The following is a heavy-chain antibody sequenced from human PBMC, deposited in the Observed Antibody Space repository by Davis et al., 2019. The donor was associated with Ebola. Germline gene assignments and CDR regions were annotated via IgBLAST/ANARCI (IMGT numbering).Heavy chain of an antibody. CDR2: MNPNSGNT. J-gene: IGHJ5*02. Sequence: ASVKVSCKASGYIFTSYAMSWVRQATGQGLEWMGWMNPNSGNTGYAQKFQGRVTLTADKATNTAYMELSGLRFDDTAVYYCARGKWFDPWGQGTLVSVTS. CDR1: GYIFTSYA. CDR3: ARGKWFDP. V-gene: IGHV1-8*01.